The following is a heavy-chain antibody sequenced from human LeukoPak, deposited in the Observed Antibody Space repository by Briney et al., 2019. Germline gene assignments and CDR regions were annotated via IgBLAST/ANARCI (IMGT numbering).Heavy chain of an antibody. V-gene: IGHV4-39*01. D-gene: IGHD3-10*01. CDR1: GGSISSSSYY. J-gene: IGHJ4*02. CDR3: ARLYGSGSYYFDY. Sequence: SETLSLTCTVSGGSISSSSYYWGWIRQPPGKGLKWIGSIYYSGSTYYNPSLKSRATISVDTSKNQFSLKLSSVTAADTAVYYCARLYGSGSYYFDYWGQGTLVTVSS. CDR2: IYYSGST.